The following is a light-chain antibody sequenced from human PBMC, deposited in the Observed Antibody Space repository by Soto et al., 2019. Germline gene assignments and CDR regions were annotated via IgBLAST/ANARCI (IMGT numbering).Light chain of an antibody. V-gene: IGKV3-20*01. Sequence: EMVLTQSPGTLSLSPGERATLSCRASQSGSSSYLAWYQQKPGQAPRLLIYGASSRATGISDRFSGSGYGTDFTLTISRLEPEDFAVYYCQQYGSSPRTFGQGTKLEIK. CDR1: QSGSSSY. CDR2: GAS. CDR3: QQYGSSPRT. J-gene: IGKJ2*01.